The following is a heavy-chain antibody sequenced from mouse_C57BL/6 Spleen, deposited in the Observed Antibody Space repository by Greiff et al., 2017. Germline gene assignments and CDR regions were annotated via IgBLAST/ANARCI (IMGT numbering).Heavy chain of an antibody. V-gene: IGHV1-67*01. CDR2: ISTYYGDA. D-gene: IGHD1-1*01. CDR3: GSSYNMYFDV. Sequence: QVQLQQSGPELVRPGVSVKISCKGSGYTFTDYAMHWVKQSHAKSLEWIGVISTYYGDASSNQKFKDKATMTVDKSSSTAYMERARLTSEDSAAGTDGSSYNMYFDVWGTGTTDTVAS. J-gene: IGHJ1*03. CDR1: GYTFTDYA.